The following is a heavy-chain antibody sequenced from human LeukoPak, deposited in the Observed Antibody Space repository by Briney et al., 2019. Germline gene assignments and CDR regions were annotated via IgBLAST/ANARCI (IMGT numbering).Heavy chain of an antibody. CDR2: IKSKTHGVTT. Sequence: VLDCFVRIKSKTHGVTTDYAAPVKGRFTISRDDSKNTLYLQMNSLKTEDTAVYYCTAAFDIWGQGTMVTVSS. V-gene: IGHV3-15*01. J-gene: IGHJ3*02. CDR3: TAAFDI.